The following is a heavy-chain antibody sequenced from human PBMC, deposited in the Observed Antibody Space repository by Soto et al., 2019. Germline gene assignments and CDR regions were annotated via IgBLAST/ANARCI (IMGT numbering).Heavy chain of an antibody. D-gene: IGHD2-2*01. CDR2: INHSGST. J-gene: IGHJ4*02. Sequence: KQSQTLSLTCAVYGGSFSGYYWSWIRQPPGKGLEWIGEINHSGSTNYNPSLKSRVTISVDTSKNQFSLKLSSVTAADTAVYYCARGRPIVVVPAAPTTVTTYYFDYWGQGTLVTVSS. CDR1: GGSFSGYY. V-gene: IGHV4-34*01. CDR3: ARGRPIVVVPAAPTTVTTYYFDY.